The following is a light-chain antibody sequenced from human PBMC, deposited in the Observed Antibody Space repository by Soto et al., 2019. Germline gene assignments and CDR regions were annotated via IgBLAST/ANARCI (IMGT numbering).Light chain of an antibody. CDR1: KSFSRSY. CDR2: DAS. J-gene: IGKJ1*01. Sequence: EIVLTQSPDTLSLSPGERATLSCRASKSFSRSYLAWYQQKPGQAPRLLIYDASNRATGIPARFSGSGSGTDFTLTISSLEPEDFAVYYCQQRSNWPRRTFGQGTKV. V-gene: IGKV3-11*01. CDR3: QQRSNWPRRT.